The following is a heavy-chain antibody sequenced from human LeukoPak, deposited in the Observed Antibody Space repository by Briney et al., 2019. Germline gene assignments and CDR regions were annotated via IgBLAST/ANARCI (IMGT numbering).Heavy chain of an antibody. CDR3: ARATLQLERRPFDY. V-gene: IGHV4-34*01. CDR2: INHSGST. Sequence: SETLSLTCAVYGGSFNAYYWSWIRQPPGKELEWIGEINHSGSTNYNSSLKSRVTISVDTSKNQFSLKLSSVTAADTAIYYCARATLQLERRPFDYWGQGTLVTVPS. D-gene: IGHD1-1*01. CDR1: GGSFNAYY. J-gene: IGHJ4*02.